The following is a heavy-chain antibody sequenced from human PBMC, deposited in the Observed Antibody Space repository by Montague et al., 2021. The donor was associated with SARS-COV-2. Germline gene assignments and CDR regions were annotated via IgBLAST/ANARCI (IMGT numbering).Heavy chain of an antibody. CDR2: ISHSGST. V-gene: IGHV4-34*01. D-gene: IGHD2-2*01. CDR3: ARFAYRLLFIASYYGMDV. CDR1: GGSFSGDY. J-gene: IGHJ6*02. Sequence: SETLSLTCAVYGGSFSGDYWSWIRQPPGEGLERMGVISHSGSTNYNPSLTSRVAISVDTSKNQVSLKLTSVTAADTAVYYCARFAYRLLFIASYYGMDVWGQGTTVTVSS.